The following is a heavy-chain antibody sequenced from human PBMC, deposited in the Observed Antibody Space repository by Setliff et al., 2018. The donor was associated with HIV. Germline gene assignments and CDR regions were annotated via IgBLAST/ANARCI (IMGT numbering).Heavy chain of an antibody. V-gene: IGHV4-61*09. J-gene: IGHJ4*02. D-gene: IGHD3-10*01. CDR2: IYASGST. Sequence: PSETLSLTCTVSGGSINSGSYYWNWIRQPAGKGLEWIGHIYASGSTNYNPSLKSRVTMSVDTSKTQFSLKLSSVTAADTAVYYCARDDTVVRGHIDYWGQGTLVTVSS. CDR1: GGSINSGSYY. CDR3: ARDDTVVRGHIDY.